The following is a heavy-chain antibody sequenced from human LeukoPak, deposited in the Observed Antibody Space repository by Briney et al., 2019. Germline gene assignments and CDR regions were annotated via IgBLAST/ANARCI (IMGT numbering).Heavy chain of an antibody. CDR1: GFTFSSYA. Sequence: GGSLRLSCAGSGFTFSSYAMSWVRQAPGKGLEWVSAISGSGGSTYYADSVKGRFTISRDNSKNTLYLQMNSLRAEDTAVYYCASQSSTVTTSSNWFDPWGQGTLVTVSS. D-gene: IGHD4-17*01. V-gene: IGHV3-23*01. CDR2: ISGSGGST. J-gene: IGHJ5*02. CDR3: ASQSSTVTTSSNWFDP.